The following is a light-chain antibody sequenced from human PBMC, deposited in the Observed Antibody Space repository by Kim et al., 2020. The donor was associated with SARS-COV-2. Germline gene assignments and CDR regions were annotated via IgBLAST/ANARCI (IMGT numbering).Light chain of an antibody. CDR2: QKD. Sequence: RGPTTTITCSGEKLGDKLYGWYQEQAGPTHILFTFQKDRRPSGIPGRFSGSRSGNAATMTIRGTQTVDEADYYCQAWDSRYSVCVFGTGTKVTVL. CDR3: QAWDSRYSVCV. CDR1: KLGDKL. J-gene: IGLJ1*01. V-gene: IGLV3-1*01.